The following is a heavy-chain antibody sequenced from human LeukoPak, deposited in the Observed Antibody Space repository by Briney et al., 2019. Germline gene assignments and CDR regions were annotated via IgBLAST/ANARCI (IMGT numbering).Heavy chain of an antibody. J-gene: IGHJ4*02. CDR1: GYTFTGYY. Sequence: GASVEVSCKASGYTFTGYYMHWVRQAPGQGLEWMGRINPNSGGTNYAQKFQGRVTMTRDTSISTAYMELSRLRSDDTAVYYCARAGYYYDSSGYYYVGVDYWGQGTLVTVSS. CDR2: INPNSGGT. V-gene: IGHV1-2*06. D-gene: IGHD3-22*01. CDR3: ARAGYYYDSSGYYYVGVDY.